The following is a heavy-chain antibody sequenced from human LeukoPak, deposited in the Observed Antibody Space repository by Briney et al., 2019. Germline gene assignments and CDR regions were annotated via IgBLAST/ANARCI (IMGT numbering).Heavy chain of an antibody. CDR2: IYHSGST. J-gene: IGHJ6*03. D-gene: IGHD4-17*01. CDR3: ARLTGDYDYYYYYYMDV. Sequence: PSETPSLTCAVSGGSISGSNWWSWVRQPPGKGLEWIGEIYHSGSTNYNPSLKSRVTISVDKSKNQFSLKLSSVTAADTAVYYCARLTGDYDYYYYYYMDVWGKGTTVTVSS. CDR1: GGSISGSNW. V-gene: IGHV4-4*02.